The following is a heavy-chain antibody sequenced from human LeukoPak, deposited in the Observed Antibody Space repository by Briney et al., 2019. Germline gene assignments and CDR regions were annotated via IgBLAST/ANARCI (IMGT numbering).Heavy chain of an antibody. D-gene: IGHD3-10*01. CDR1: GFTFDDYA. CDR3: AAAGDY. CDR2: ISWNSGSI. J-gene: IGHJ4*02. V-gene: IGHV3-9*01. Sequence: GGSLRLSCAASGFTFDDYAMPWVRHAPGKGLEWVSGISWNSGSIGYADSVKGRFTISRDNAKNSLYLQMNSLRAEDTALYYCAAAGDYWGQGTLVTVSS.